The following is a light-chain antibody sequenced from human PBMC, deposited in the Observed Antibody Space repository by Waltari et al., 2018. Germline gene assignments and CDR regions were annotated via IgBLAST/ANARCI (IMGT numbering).Light chain of an antibody. Sequence: DIVMTQSPDSLAVSLGERSTIHCQSTQSVLYSSNNQNYVAWYQQKPGRPPKLLVDWASTRGSGVPDRFSAGGSGTDFTLTISSLQAEDVAVYYCQQFYTTPMTFGQGTRLEIK. CDR2: WAS. J-gene: IGKJ5*01. V-gene: IGKV4-1*01. CDR1: QSVLYSSNNQNY. CDR3: QQFYTTPMT.